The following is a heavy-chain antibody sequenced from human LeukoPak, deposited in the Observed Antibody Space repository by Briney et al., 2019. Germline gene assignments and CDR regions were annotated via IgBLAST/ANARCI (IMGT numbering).Heavy chain of an antibody. Sequence: SQTLSLTCTVSGGSISSGSYYWSWIRQPAGKGLEWIGRIYTSGSTNYNPSLKSRVTMSVDTSKNQFSLKLSSVTAADTAVYYCARESVVGATKVGGYYYMDVWGKGTTVTVSS. CDR1: GGSISSGSYY. V-gene: IGHV4-61*02. CDR2: IYTSGST. J-gene: IGHJ6*03. D-gene: IGHD1-26*01. CDR3: ARESVVGATKVGGYYYMDV.